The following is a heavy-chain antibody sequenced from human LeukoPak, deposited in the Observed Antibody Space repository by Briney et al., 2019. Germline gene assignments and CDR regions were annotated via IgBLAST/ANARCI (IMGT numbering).Heavy chain of an antibody. CDR1: GFTFSSYS. J-gene: IGHJ4*02. D-gene: IGHD2-2*02. CDR2: IGSSSSYI. CDR3: AQDLMVVPAAIEEIIDY. Sequence: AGGSLRLSCAASGFTFSSYSMHWVRQAPGKGLEWASSIGSSSSYIYYADSVKGRFTISRDNSKNTLYLQMNSLRAEDTAVYYCAQDLMVVPAAIEEIIDYWGQGTLVTVSS. V-gene: IGHV3-21*01.